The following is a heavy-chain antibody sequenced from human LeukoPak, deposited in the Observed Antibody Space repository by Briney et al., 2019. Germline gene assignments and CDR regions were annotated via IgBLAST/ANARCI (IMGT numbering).Heavy chain of an antibody. D-gene: IGHD3-10*01. Sequence: PSETLSLTCNVSGGSISSGSYYWSWIRQPAWKGLEWIGRIYTIGNTNYNPSLKSRVTISIDTSKNHFSLKLNSVTAADTAVYYCARTEGDDAFDIWGHGTMVTVSS. CDR1: GGSISSGSYY. V-gene: IGHV4-61*02. J-gene: IGHJ3*02. CDR2: IYTIGNT. CDR3: ARTEGDDAFDI.